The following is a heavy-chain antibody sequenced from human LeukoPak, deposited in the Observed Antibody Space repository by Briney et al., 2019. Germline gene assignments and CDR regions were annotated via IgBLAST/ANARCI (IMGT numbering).Heavy chain of an antibody. CDR1: GGSFSGYY. J-gene: IGHJ6*02. CDR2: INQSGST. D-gene: IGHD2-2*02. Sequence: SETLSLTCAVYGGSFSGYYWSWIRQPPGKGLEWIGEINQSGSTNYNPSLKSRVTISVDTSKNQFSLKLSSVTAADTAVYYCASERLEVLYGAYYYYGMDVWGQGTTVTVSS. V-gene: IGHV4-34*01. CDR3: ASERLEVLYGAYYYYGMDV.